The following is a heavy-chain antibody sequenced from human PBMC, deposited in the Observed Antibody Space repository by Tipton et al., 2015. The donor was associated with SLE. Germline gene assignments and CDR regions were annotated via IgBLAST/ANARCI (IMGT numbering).Heavy chain of an antibody. CDR2: IYHSGST. CDR1: GYSISSGYY. V-gene: IGHV4-38-2*02. CDR3: AREHYDFWSGSDGMDV. D-gene: IGHD3-3*01. Sequence: TLSLTCAVSGYSISSGYYWGWIRQPPGKGLEWIGSIYHSGSTNYNPSLKSRVTISVDTSKNQFSLKLSSVTAADTAVYYCAREHYDFWSGSDGMDVWGQGTTVTVSS. J-gene: IGHJ6*02.